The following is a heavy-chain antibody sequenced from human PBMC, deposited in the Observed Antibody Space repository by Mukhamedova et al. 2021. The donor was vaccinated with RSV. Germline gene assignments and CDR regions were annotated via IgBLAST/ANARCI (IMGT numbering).Heavy chain of an antibody. CDR3: ARVGYSSTSCYFDY. CDR2: IYYSGST. D-gene: IGHD2-2*01. J-gene: IGHJ4*02. Sequence: EWIGYIYYSGSTYYNPSLKSRVTISVDTSKNQFSLKLSSVTAADTAVYYCARVGYSSTSCYFDYWGQGTLVTVSS. V-gene: IGHV4-30-4*01.